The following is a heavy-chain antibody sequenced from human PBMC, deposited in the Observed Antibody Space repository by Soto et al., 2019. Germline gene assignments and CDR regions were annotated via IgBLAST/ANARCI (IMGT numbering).Heavy chain of an antibody. V-gene: IGHV4-31*03. CDR3: ARGGIAGHWFDP. CDR2: IFHSGST. CDR1: GDSISNGGFY. D-gene: IGHD2-15*01. J-gene: IGHJ5*02. Sequence: QVQLQESGPGLVKPSQTLSLTCTVFGDSISNGGFYYSWIRQHPGQGLEWVGYIFHSGSTLSNPSLRSRVTLSADTSKNQLFLKLPSVTAADTAVYYCARGGIAGHWFDPWGQGTLVTVSA.